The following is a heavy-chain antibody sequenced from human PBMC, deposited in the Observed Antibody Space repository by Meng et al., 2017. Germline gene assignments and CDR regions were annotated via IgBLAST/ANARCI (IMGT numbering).Heavy chain of an antibody. D-gene: IGHD6-19*01. CDR1: GGSISSSSYY. CDR3: ARVSSGWYRLIDY. J-gene: IGHJ4*02. CDR2: IYYSGST. V-gene: IGHV4-39*07. Sequence: SETLSLTCTVSGGSISSSSYYWGWIRQPPGKGLEWIGSIYYSGSTYYNPSLKSRVTISVDTSKNQFSLKLSSVTAADTAVYYCARVSSGWYRLIDYWGQGTLVTGAS.